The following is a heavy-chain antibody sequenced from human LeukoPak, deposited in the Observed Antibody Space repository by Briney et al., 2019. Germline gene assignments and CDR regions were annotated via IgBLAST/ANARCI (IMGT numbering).Heavy chain of an antibody. D-gene: IGHD5-18*01. V-gene: IGHV4-59*01. Sequence: KPSETLSLTYTVSGGSISSYYWSWIRQPPGKGLEWIGYIYYSGSTNYNPSLKSRVTISVDTSKNQFSLKLSSVTAADTAVYYCARIRGYSYDQDAFDIWGQGTMVTVSS. J-gene: IGHJ3*02. CDR2: IYYSGST. CDR3: ARIRGYSYDQDAFDI. CDR1: GGSISSYY.